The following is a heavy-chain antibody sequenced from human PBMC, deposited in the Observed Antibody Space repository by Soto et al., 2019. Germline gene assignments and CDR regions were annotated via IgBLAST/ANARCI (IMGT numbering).Heavy chain of an antibody. J-gene: IGHJ5*01. CDR2: IYYSGST. D-gene: IGHD3-3*01. CDR3: SSNHTVRDTRGFDS. Sequence: SETLSLTCTVSGGSISSYYWSWIRQPPGKGLEWIGYIYYSGSTNYNPSLKSRVTISVDTSKNQFSLKLSSVTAADTAVYYCSSNHTVRDTRGFDSWGQGTLVTVSS. V-gene: IGHV4-59*01. CDR1: GGSISSYY.